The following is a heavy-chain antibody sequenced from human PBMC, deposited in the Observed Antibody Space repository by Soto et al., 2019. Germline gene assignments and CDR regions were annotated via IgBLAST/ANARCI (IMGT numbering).Heavy chain of an antibody. V-gene: IGHV3-30-3*01. Sequence: GGSLRLSCAASGFTFSSYAMHWVRQAPGKGLEWVAVISYDGSNKYYADSVKGRFTISRDNSKNTLYLQMNSLRAEDTAVYYCARDRTMIVVVISHYFDYWGQGTLVTVYS. CDR3: ARDRTMIVVVISHYFDY. CDR2: ISYDGSNK. CDR1: GFTFSSYA. J-gene: IGHJ4*02. D-gene: IGHD3-22*01.